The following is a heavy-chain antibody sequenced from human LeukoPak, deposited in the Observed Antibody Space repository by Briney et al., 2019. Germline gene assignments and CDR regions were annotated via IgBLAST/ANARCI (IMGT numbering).Heavy chain of an antibody. D-gene: IGHD4-23*01. CDR2: IYSGGST. CDR3: ARERRHDYGGAFDI. J-gene: IGHJ3*02. CDR1: GFTASSNY. V-gene: IGHV3-66*01. Sequence: GGSLRLSCAASGFTASSNYMTWVRQAPGKGLEWVSVIYSGGSTYYADSVKGRFTISRDNSKNTLYLQMNSLRAEDTAVYYCARERRHDYGGAFDIWGQWTMVTVSS.